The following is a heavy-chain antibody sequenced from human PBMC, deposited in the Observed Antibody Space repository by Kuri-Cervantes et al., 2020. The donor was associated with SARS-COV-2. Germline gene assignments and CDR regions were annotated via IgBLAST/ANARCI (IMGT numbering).Heavy chain of an antibody. CDR2: MNPNSGNT. CDR1: GYTFTSYD. CDR3: ARSSSSSVYYYYYMDV. V-gene: IGHV1-8*03. J-gene: IGHJ6*03. Sequence: ASVKVSCKASGYTFTSYDINWVRQATGQGLEWMGWMNPNSGNTGYAQKFQGRVNITRNTSISTAYMELSSLRSEDTAVYYCARSSSSSVYYYYYMDVWGKGTTVTVSS. D-gene: IGHD6-6*01.